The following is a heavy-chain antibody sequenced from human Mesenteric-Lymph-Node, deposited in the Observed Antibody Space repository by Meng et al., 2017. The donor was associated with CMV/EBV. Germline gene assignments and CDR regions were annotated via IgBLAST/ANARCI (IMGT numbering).Heavy chain of an antibody. D-gene: IGHD6-13*01. Sequence: GESLKISCTASGFTFGDYAMSWVRQAPGKGLEWVANIKQDGSEKYYVDSVKGRFTISRDNAKNSLYLQMNSLRAEDTAVYYCARGPRPYSSSGLFDPWGQGTLVTVSS. CDR3: ARGPRPYSSSGLFDP. V-gene: IGHV3-7*01. CDR2: IKQDGSEK. J-gene: IGHJ5*02. CDR1: GFTFGDYA.